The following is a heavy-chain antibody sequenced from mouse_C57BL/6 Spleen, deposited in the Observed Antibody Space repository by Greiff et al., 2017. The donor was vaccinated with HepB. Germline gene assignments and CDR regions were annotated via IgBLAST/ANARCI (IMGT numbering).Heavy chain of an antibody. CDR1: GYTFTSYW. D-gene: IGHD1-1*01. V-gene: IGHV1-61*01. CDR3: ARPYYYGSSSYYAMDY. J-gene: IGHJ4*01. CDR2: IYPSDSET. Sequence: QVQLQQPGAELVRPGSSVKLSCKASGYTFTSYWMDWVKQRPGQGLEWIGNIYPSDSETHYNQKFKDKATLTVDKSSSTAYMQLSSLTSEDSAVYYCARPYYYGSSSYYAMDYWGQGTSVTVSS.